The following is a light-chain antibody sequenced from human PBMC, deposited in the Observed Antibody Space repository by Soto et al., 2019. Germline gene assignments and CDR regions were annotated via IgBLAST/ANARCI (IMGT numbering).Light chain of an antibody. V-gene: IGKV1-5*03. CDR1: QSLNNW. CDR3: QQYNSYSWT. J-gene: IGKJ1*01. CDR2: KVS. Sequence: DIQMTQSPSTLSASVGDRVTITCRASQSLNNWLAWYQQKPGNAPKLLISKVSNLESGVPSRFSGSGSGTEFTLTISSLQPDDFATYYCQQYNSYSWTFGQGTKVEIK.